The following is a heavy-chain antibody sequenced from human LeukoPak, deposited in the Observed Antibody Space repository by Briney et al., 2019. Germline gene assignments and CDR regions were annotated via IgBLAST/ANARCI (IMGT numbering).Heavy chain of an antibody. CDR3: ARGKYSFDY. CDR1: GFTFSDSY. Sequence: PGGSLRLSCAASGFTFSDSYMSWIRQAPGKGLEYISYISSSGSTIYYADSVKGRFTLSRDNAKNSLSLEMNSLRAEDTAVYYCARGKYSFDYWSQGTLVTVSS. J-gene: IGHJ4*02. CDR2: ISSSGSTI. V-gene: IGHV3-11*01.